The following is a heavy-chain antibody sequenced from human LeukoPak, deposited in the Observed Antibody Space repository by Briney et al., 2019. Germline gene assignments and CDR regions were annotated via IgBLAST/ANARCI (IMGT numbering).Heavy chain of an antibody. Sequence: PGGSLRLSCAASGFTFDDYAMSWVRQAPGKGLEWVSAISGSGGSTYYADSVKGRFTISRDNSKNTLYLQMNSLRAEDTAVYYCARDIPYYDFWSGYSDYWGQGTLVTVSS. CDR3: ARDIPYYDFWSGYSDY. D-gene: IGHD3-3*01. V-gene: IGHV3-23*01. CDR2: ISGSGGST. J-gene: IGHJ4*02. CDR1: GFTFDDYA.